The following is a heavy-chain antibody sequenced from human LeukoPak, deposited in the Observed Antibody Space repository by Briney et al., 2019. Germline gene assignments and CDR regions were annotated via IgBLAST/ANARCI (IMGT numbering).Heavy chain of an antibody. Sequence: SVKVSCKASGGTFSSYAISWVRQAPGQGLEWMGRIIPILGIANYAQKFQGRVTITADKTTSTAYMELSSLRSDDTAVYYCARGSALDAFDIWGQGTMVTVSS. D-gene: IGHD6-6*01. CDR3: ARGSALDAFDI. V-gene: IGHV1-69*04. CDR2: IIPILGIA. CDR1: GGTFSSYA. J-gene: IGHJ3*02.